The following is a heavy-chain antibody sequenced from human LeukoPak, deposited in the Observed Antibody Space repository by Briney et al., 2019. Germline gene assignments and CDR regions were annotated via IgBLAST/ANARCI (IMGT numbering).Heavy chain of an antibody. CDR3: ARAVWGTFYYYYMDV. D-gene: IGHD3-16*01. V-gene: IGHV4-38-2*02. Sequence: PSETLSLTCTVSGYSISSGYYWGWIRQPPGKGLEWIGYIYYSGSTNYNPSLKSRVTISVDTSKNQFSLKLSSVTAADTAVYYCARAVWGTFYYYYMDVWGKGTTVTVSS. CDR2: IYYSGST. J-gene: IGHJ6*03. CDR1: GYSISSGYY.